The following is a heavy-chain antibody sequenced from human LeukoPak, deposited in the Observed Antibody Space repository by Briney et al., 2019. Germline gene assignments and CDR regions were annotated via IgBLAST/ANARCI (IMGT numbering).Heavy chain of an antibody. D-gene: IGHD3-22*01. V-gene: IGHV4-30-2*01. CDR1: GGSISSGGYS. CDR3: ARAGRDYYDSSGYYLDY. CDR2: IYHSGST. Sequence: SQTLSLTCAVSGGSISSGGYSWSWIRQPPGKGLEWIGYIYHSGSTYYNPSFKSRVTISVDRSKNQFSLKLSSVTAADTAVYYCARAGRDYYDSSGYYLDYWGQGTLVTVSS. J-gene: IGHJ4*02.